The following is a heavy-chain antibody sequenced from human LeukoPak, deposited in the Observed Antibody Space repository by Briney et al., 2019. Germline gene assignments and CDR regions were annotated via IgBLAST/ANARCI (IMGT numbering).Heavy chain of an antibody. CDR3: ARDRWLQDIVVVPAATAFDI. V-gene: IGHV1-18*01. D-gene: IGHD2-2*01. CDR1: GYTFTSYG. J-gene: IGHJ3*02. CDR2: ISAYNGNT. Sequence: GASVKVSCKASGYTFTSYGISWVRQAPGQGLEWMGWISAYNGNTNYAQKLQGRVTMTTDTSTSTAYMELRILRSDDTAVYYCARDRWLQDIVVVPAATAFDIWGQGTMVTVSS.